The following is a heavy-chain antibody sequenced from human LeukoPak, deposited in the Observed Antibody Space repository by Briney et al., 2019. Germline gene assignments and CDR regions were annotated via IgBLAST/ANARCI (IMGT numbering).Heavy chain of an antibody. D-gene: IGHD5-18*01. J-gene: IGHJ4*02. CDR3: AREGYSYGSVDY. CDR2: INPSGGST. V-gene: IGHV1-46*01. Sequence: ASVKVSCKASGYTYTTYYIHWVRQAPGQGLEWMGIINPSGGSTSYAQKFQGRVTMTRDTSTSTVYMELSSLRSEDTAMYYCAREGYSYGSVDYWGQGTLVTVSS. CDR1: GYTYTTYY.